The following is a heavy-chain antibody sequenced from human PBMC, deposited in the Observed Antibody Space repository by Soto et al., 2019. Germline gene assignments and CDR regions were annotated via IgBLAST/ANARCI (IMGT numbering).Heavy chain of an antibody. J-gene: IGHJ6*02. D-gene: IGHD6-19*01. Sequence: SETLSLTCTVSGGSISSYYWSWIRQPPGTXLEWIGYIYYSGSTNYNPSLKSRVTITVATSKNQISLKLSSVTAADTAAYYCGRDYPYSRGWYYYYCGMDVWGQGTTVTVSS. CDR3: GRDYPYSRGWYYYYCGMDV. CDR1: GGSISSYY. CDR2: IYYSGST. V-gene: IGHV4-59*01.